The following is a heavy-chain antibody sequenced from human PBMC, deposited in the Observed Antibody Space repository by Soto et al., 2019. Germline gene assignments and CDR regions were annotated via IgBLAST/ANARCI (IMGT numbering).Heavy chain of an antibody. CDR1: GFTFSSYG. D-gene: IGHD4-17*01. CDR2: ISYDGSNK. V-gene: IGHV3-30*18. CDR3: AKAFYGDSINFDY. J-gene: IGHJ4*02. Sequence: GGSLRLSCAASGFTFSSYGMHWVRQAPGKGLEWVAVISYDGSNKYYADSVKGRFTISRDNSKNTLYLQMNSLRAEDTAVYYCAKAFYGDSINFDYWGQGTLVTVSS.